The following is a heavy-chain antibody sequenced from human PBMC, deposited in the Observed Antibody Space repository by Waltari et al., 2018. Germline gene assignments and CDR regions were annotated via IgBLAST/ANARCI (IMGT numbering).Heavy chain of an antibody. J-gene: IGHJ4*02. V-gene: IGHV4-39*01. CDR2: IYYSGST. CDR3: ARRASSSWYADY. Sequence: QLQLQESGPGLVKPSETLSLTCTVSGGSISSSSYYWCWIRQPPGKGLEWIGSIYYSGSTCYNPSLKSRVTISVDTSKDQFSLKLSSVTAADTAVYYCARRASSSWYADYWGQGTLVTVAS. CDR1: GGSISSSSYY. D-gene: IGHD6-13*01.